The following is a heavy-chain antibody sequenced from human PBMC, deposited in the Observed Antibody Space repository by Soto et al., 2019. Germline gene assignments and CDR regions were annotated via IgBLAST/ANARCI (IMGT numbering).Heavy chain of an antibody. V-gene: IGHV3-23*01. CDR1: GFTFSTYA. CDR3: AKVFSPELGNYFDH. CDR2: ISNSFSDGNT. J-gene: IGHJ4*02. D-gene: IGHD1-7*01. Sequence: EVHLLESGGGLVQPGGSLRLSCAASGFTFSTYAMNWVRQAPGKGLEWVSAISNSFSDGNTHYADSVKGRFTISSDNAKNTVFLEMNSLRAEDTAVYYCAKVFSPELGNYFDHWGQGTLVTVSS.